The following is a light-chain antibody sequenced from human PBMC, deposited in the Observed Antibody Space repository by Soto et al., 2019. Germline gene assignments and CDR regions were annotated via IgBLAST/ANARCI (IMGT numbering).Light chain of an antibody. CDR1: RCISNH. V-gene: IGKV1-27*01. CDR2: AAS. Sequence: GDRVTITCRASRCISNHLAWYQQKPGKVPKLLIYAASALQSGVPPRFSGSGSGTDFTLSISSLQPEDFATYYCQQANSFPLTFGGGTKVDIK. CDR3: QQANSFPLT. J-gene: IGKJ4*01.